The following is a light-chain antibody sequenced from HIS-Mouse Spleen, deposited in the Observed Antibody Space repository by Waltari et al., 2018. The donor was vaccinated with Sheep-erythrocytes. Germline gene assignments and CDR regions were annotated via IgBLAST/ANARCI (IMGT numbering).Light chain of an antibody. CDR2: EGS. J-gene: IGLJ3*02. Sequence: PGQSITISCTGTSSDVGSYNLVSWYQQHPGKAPKLMVYEGSKRPSGVSNRFSGSKSGNTASLTISGLQAEDEADYYCCSYAGSSTPWVFGGGTKLTVL. CDR3: CSYAGSSTPWV. V-gene: IGLV2-23*01. CDR1: SSDVGSYNL.